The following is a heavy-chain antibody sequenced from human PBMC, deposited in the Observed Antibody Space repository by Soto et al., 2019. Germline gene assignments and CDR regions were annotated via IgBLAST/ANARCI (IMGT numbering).Heavy chain of an antibody. CDR1: GPTFIAYY. V-gene: IGHV1-2*02. D-gene: IGHD1-7*01. CDR2: IDPKSGGT. CDR3: AKNQERELPRVIDF. J-gene: IGHJ4*02. Sequence: QLVQSGAEVKKPGASVRVSCKTSGPTFIAYYIHWVRQAPGQGLEWMGWIDPKSGGTTYEQKFLGRVTMTRDTSINTAYMDLNRLTSDDTAVYYCAKNQERELPRVIDFWGQGTLVTVSS.